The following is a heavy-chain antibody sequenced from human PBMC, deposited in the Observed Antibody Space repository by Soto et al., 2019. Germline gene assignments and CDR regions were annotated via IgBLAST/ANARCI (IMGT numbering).Heavy chain of an antibody. CDR1: GDSMTKYY. J-gene: IGHJ4*02. CDR3: ARTVGAAYYFDF. Sequence: LSLTCTVSGDSMTKYYWSWIRQTAGKGLEWIGRVYMSGSTNYNPSLKSRVTMSIDTSNNHFSLDLKSVTAADTAVYYCARTVGAAYYFDFWGQGALVTVSS. CDR2: VYMSGST. V-gene: IGHV4-4*07. D-gene: IGHD1-26*01.